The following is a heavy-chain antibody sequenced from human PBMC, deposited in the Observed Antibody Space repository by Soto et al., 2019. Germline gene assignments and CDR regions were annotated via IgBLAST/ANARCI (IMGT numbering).Heavy chain of an antibody. CDR2: IYWDDDK. CDR3: AHLAGPWFGELSLDY. D-gene: IGHD3-10*01. Sequence: QITLKESGPTLVKPTQTLTLTCTFSGFSLSTSGVGVGWIRQPPGKALEWLALIYWDDDKRYSPSLKSRLTITKDTSKNQVVLTMTNMDPVDTATYYCAHLAGPWFGELSLDYWVQGTLVTVSS. V-gene: IGHV2-5*02. CDR1: GFSLSTSGVG. J-gene: IGHJ4*02.